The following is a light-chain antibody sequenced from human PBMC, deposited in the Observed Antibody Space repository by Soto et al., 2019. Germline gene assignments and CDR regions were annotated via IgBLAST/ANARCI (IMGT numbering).Light chain of an antibody. J-gene: IGLJ1*01. V-gene: IGLV3-21*02. CDR3: QVWDFFSDHCV. CDR1: NLETKS. Sequence: SYELTQPPSVSVAPGQTATITCGGDNLETKSVFWYQQKPGQAPVLVLYDNSDRPSGIPERFSGSNSGNTATLTLSRVEAGDEADYYCQVWDFFSDHCVFGGGTKLTVL. CDR2: DNS.